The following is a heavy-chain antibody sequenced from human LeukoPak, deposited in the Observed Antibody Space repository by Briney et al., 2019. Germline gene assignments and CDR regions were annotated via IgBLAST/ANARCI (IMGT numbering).Heavy chain of an antibody. D-gene: IGHD1-26*01. CDR3: ARDPVEWEQLLDY. V-gene: IGHV3-74*01. CDR1: GFTFSNYW. J-gene: IGHJ4*02. Sequence: GGSLRLSCAASGFTFSNYWMHWVRQGPGKGLVWVSLINTDGSSTTYADSVKGRFTISRDNARNSVYLQMNSLRVEDTAVYYCARDPVEWEQLLDYWGQGTLVTVSS. CDR2: INTDGSST.